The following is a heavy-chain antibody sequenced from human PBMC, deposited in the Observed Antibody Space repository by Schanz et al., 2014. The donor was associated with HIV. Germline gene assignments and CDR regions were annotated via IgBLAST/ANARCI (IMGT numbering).Heavy chain of an antibody. D-gene: IGHD2-15*01. V-gene: IGHV4-30-2*05. CDR1: GGPITSDGYS. Sequence: QLQVQESGARLVRPSQTLSLTCVVSGGPITSDGYSWTWVRQPPGKGLEWVGYIYSSGSTYYNPPLKSRATISIDTSANQLSLKLASVTAADTAVYYCGRYDSPVVDVWGQGTTVIVSS. CDR2: IYSSGST. J-gene: IGHJ6*02. CDR3: GRYDSPVVDV.